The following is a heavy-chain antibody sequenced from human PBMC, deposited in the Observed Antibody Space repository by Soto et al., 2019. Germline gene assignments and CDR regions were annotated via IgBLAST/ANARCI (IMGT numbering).Heavy chain of an antibody. CDR1: GYSFTTYG. V-gene: IGHV1-18*01. CDR2: ISAYNGNT. J-gene: IGHJ6*02. D-gene: IGHD1-1*01. CDR3: AREGTAPYSYYVMDV. Sequence: QVQLVQSGGEVKKPGASVKVSCKTSGYSFTTYGISWVRQAPGQGLEWMGWISAYNGNTNYAQKLQGRVTMTTDTSTSTAYMERRSLRSDDTAVYYCAREGTAPYSYYVMDVWGQGSTVTVSS.